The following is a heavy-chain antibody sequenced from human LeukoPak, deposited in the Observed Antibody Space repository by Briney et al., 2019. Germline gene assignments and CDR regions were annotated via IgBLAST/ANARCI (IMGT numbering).Heavy chain of an antibody. Sequence: PGGSLRLSCAVSGFTVSTNYMSWVRQAPGKGLGWVSVIYSDGSTYYADSVKGGFTISRDNSKNTLYLQMNSLRAEDTAVYYCARASTVTPQPYYYYGMDVWGQGTTVTVSS. D-gene: IGHD4-17*01. CDR3: ARASTVTPQPYYYYGMDV. CDR2: IYSDGST. CDR1: GFTVSTNY. V-gene: IGHV3-53*01. J-gene: IGHJ6*02.